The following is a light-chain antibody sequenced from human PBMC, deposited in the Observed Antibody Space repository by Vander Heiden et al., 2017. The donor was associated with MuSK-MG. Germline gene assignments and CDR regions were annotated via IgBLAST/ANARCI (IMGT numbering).Light chain of an antibody. CDR2: GNS. Sequence: QSVLTQPPSVSGAPGQRVHISCTGSSSNIGAGYDVHWYQQLPGTAPKLLIYGNSNRPSGVPDRFSGSKSGTSASLAITGRQAEDEADYYCQSYDSSLNVVFGGGTKLTVL. J-gene: IGLJ2*01. CDR3: QSYDSSLNVV. CDR1: SSNIGAGYD. V-gene: IGLV1-40*01.